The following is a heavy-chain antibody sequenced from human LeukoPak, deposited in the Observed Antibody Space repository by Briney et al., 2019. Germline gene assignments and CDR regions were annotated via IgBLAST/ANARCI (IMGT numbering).Heavy chain of an antibody. CDR3: ARAEWLSHPIDY. Sequence: SETLSLTCTVSGGSISSYYWSWIRQPPGKGLEWIGYIYYSGSTNYNPPLKSRVTISVDTSKNQFSLKLSSVTAADTAVYYCARAEWLSHPIDYWGQGTLVTVSS. CDR1: GGSISSYY. D-gene: IGHD3-3*01. V-gene: IGHV4-59*01. J-gene: IGHJ4*02. CDR2: IYYSGST.